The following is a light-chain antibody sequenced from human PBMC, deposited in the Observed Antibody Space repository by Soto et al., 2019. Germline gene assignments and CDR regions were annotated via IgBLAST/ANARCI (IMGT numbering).Light chain of an antibody. V-gene: IGKV3-20*01. J-gene: IGKJ5*01. CDR3: QQYGSSIT. CDR1: QSVSSSY. CDR2: AAS. Sequence: EIVLTQSPGTLSLFPGERATLSCRASQSVSSSYLAWYQQKPGQAPRLLIYAASSRATGIPDRFSGSGSGTDFTLTINRLEPEDFAVYYCQQYGSSITFGQGTRLEI.